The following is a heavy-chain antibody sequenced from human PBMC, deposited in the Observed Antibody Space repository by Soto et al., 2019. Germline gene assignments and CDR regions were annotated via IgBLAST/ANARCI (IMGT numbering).Heavy chain of an antibody. D-gene: IGHD3-3*01. J-gene: IGHJ6*02. V-gene: IGHV3-33*01. CDR2: IWYDGSKK. CDR1: GFTFSSFG. CDR3: ARDASYYSLWSGYYPSRNGMDV. Sequence: PGGSLRLSCAASGFTFSSFGMHWVRQAPGKGLEWVSLIWYDGSKKSYGDSVKGRFTISRDNSRNTVYLQMNSLRADDTAVHYCARDASYYSLWSGYYPSRNGMDVWGQGTTVTVS.